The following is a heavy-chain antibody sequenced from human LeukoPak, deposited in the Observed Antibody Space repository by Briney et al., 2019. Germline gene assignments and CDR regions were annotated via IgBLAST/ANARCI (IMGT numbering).Heavy chain of an antibody. D-gene: IGHD6-6*01. CDR2: ISYDGSNK. Sequence: GGSLRLSCAASGFTFSSYAMHWVRQAPGKGLEWVAVISYDGSNKYYADSVKGRFTISRDNSKNTPYLQMNSLRAEDTAVYYCARDSARWYYMDVWGKGTTVTVSS. J-gene: IGHJ6*03. V-gene: IGHV3-30*01. CDR3: ARDSARWYYMDV. CDR1: GFTFSSYA.